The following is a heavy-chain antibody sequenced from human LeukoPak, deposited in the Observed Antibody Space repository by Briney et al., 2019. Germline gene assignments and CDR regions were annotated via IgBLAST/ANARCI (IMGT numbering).Heavy chain of an antibody. Sequence: GGSLRLSCAASGFTFRDYYMTWMRQAPGKGLEWLSYISSSGDTIYYADSVKGRFTISRDNAKKSLYLQMNSLRADDTAVYYCAREGRDYGDYSSFNAFDMWGQGTMVTVSS. V-gene: IGHV3-11*01. CDR3: AREGRDYGDYSSFNAFDM. CDR2: ISSSGDTI. J-gene: IGHJ3*02. CDR1: GFTFRDYY. D-gene: IGHD4-17*01.